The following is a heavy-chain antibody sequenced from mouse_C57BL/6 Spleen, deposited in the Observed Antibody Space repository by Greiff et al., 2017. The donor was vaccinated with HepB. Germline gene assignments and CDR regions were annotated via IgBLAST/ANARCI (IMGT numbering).Heavy chain of an antibody. CDR3: ARRGYYGSGAY. V-gene: IGHV1-50*01. Sequence: VKLQQPGAELVKPGASVKLSCKASGYTFTSYWMQWVKQRPGQGLEWIGEIDPSDSYTNYNQKFKGKATLTVDTSSSTAYMQLSSLTSEDSAVYYCARRGYYGSGAYWGQGTLVTVSA. J-gene: IGHJ3*01. CDR2: IDPSDSYT. D-gene: IGHD1-1*01. CDR1: GYTFTSYW.